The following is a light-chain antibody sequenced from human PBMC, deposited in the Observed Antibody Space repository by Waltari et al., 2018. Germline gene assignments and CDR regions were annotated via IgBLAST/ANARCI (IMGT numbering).Light chain of an antibody. CDR3: QAWDSTTAV. V-gene: IGLV3-1*01. J-gene: IGLJ3*02. Sequence: SYELTQPPSLSVSPGQTASITCSGDILGDRYASWYHQKPGQSPVLVIYQDDKRHSGIPHRFSGSNSGNTATLTISGTQAMDEADYYCQAWDSTTAVFGGGTKLAVL. CDR1: ILGDRY. CDR2: QDD.